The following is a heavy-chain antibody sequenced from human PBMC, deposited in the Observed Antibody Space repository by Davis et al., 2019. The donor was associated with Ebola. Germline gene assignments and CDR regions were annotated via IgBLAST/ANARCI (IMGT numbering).Heavy chain of an antibody. Sequence: ASVKVSCKASGYTFTSYAMHWVRQAPGQRLEWMGWINAGHGNTKYSQKFQGRVTITRDTSASTAYMELSSLRSEDTAVYYCARDLVVVAAPHNWFDPGGQGTLVTVSS. V-gene: IGHV1-3*01. CDR1: GYTFTSYA. CDR2: INAGHGNT. CDR3: ARDLVVVAAPHNWFDP. J-gene: IGHJ5*02. D-gene: IGHD2-15*01.